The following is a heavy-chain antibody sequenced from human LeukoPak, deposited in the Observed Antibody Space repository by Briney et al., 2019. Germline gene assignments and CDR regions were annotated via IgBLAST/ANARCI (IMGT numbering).Heavy chain of an antibody. CDR1: GFTFSIYG. CDR3: ARIRLESSGWYSLDY. V-gene: IGHV3-33*01. Sequence: PGGSLRLSCAASGFTFSIYGMHWVRQAPGKGLEWVAVIWYDGSNKYYADSVKGRLTISRDNSKNTLYLQMSSLRAEDTAVYYCARIRLESSGWYSLDYWGQGTLVTVSS. CDR2: IWYDGSNK. J-gene: IGHJ4*02. D-gene: IGHD6-19*01.